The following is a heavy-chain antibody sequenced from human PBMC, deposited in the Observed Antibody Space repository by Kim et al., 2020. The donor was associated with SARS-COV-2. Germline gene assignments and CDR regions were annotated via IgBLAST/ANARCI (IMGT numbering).Heavy chain of an antibody. Sequence: SVKVSCKASGGTFSSYAISWVRQAPGQGLEWMGGIIPIFGTANYAQKFQGRVTITADESTSTAYMELSSLRSEDTAVYYCARGPWDGSGTNKGAFDIWGQGRMVTVSS. CDR2: IIPIFGTA. J-gene: IGHJ3*02. CDR3: ARGPWDGSGTNKGAFDI. V-gene: IGHV1-69*13. D-gene: IGHD3-10*01. CDR1: GGTFSSYA.